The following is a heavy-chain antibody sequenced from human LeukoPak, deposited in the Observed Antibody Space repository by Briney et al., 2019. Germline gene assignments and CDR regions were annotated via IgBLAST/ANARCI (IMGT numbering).Heavy chain of an antibody. CDR3: ATGYYYDSSGYYYSHNWFDP. Sequence: GASVKVSCKVSGYTLTVLSMHWVRQAPGKGLEWMGGFDPEDGETIYAQKFQGRVTMTEDTSTDTAYMELSSLRSEDTAVYYCATGYYYDSSGYYYSHNWFDPWGQGTLVTVSS. J-gene: IGHJ5*02. CDR2: FDPEDGET. CDR1: GYTLTVLS. V-gene: IGHV1-24*01. D-gene: IGHD3-22*01.